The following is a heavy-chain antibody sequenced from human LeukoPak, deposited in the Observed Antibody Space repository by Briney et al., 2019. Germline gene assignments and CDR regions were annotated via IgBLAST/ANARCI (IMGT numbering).Heavy chain of an antibody. Sequence: PGGSLRLSCTDSGFTFRNYWMTWVRQAPGKGLEWVANIKQDGSEKYYVDSVKGRFTISRDNAKNSLYLQMNSLRAEDTAVYYCARGFDGRFFNDWGQGTLVTVSS. J-gene: IGHJ4*02. V-gene: IGHV3-7*01. CDR2: IKQDGSEK. CDR3: ARGFDGRFFND. CDR1: GFTFRNYW. D-gene: IGHD5-24*01.